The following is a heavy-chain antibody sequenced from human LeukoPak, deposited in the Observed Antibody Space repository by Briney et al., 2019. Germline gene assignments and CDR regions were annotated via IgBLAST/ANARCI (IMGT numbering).Heavy chain of an antibody. J-gene: IGHJ6*02. Sequence: GGSLRLSCAASGFTFSSYSMNWVRQAPGKGLEWVSSISSSSSYICYADSVKGRFTISRDNAKNSLYLQMNSLRAEDTAVYYCALYDFWSGHYYYYYYGMDVWGQGTTVTVSS. CDR2: ISSSSSYI. V-gene: IGHV3-21*01. CDR1: GFTFSSYS. CDR3: ALYDFWSGHYYYYYYGMDV. D-gene: IGHD3-3*01.